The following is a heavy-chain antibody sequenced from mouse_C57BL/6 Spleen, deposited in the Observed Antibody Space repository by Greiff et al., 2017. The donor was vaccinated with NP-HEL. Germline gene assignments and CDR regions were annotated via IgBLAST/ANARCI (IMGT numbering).Heavy chain of an antibody. J-gene: IGHJ4*01. CDR2: ISYDGSN. Sequence: EVQLVESGPGLVKPSQSLSLTCSVTGYSITSGYYWNWIRQFPGNKLEWMGYISYDGSNNYNPSLKNRISITRDTSKNQFFLKLNSVTTEDTATYYCARATQATFYYAMDYWGQGTSVTVSS. D-gene: IGHD3-2*02. CDR3: ARATQATFYYAMDY. CDR1: GYSITSGYY. V-gene: IGHV3-6*01.